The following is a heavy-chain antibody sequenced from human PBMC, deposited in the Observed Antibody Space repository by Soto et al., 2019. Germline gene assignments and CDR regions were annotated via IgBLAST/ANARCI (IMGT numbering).Heavy chain of an antibody. Sequence: PGGSLRLSCAASGFTFNTYWMHWVRQVPGKGLVWVSRINSAGTITTYADSVKGRFTISRDNAKNLLYLQTKSLRAEDTAVYYCARSSTLYDYWGQGTPVTVSS. D-gene: IGHD6-6*01. J-gene: IGHJ4*02. V-gene: IGHV3-74*03. CDR1: GFTFNTYW. CDR3: ARSSTLYDY. CDR2: INSAGTIT.